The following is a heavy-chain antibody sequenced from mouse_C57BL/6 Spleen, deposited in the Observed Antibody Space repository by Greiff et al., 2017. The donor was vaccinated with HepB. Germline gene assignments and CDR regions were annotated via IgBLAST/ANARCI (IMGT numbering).Heavy chain of an antibody. CDR3: ARLANYYGSADAMDY. Sequence: VHVKQSGPELVKPGDSVKISCKASGYSFTGYFMNWVMQSHGKSLEWIGRINPYNGDTFYNQKFKGKATLTVDKSSSTAHMELRSLTSEDSAVYYCARLANYYGSADAMDYWGQGTSVTVSS. CDR1: GYSFTGYF. J-gene: IGHJ4*01. CDR2: INPYNGDT. V-gene: IGHV1-20*01. D-gene: IGHD1-1*01.